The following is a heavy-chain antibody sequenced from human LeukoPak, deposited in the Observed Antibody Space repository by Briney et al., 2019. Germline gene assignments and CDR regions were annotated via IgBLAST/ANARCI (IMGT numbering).Heavy chain of an antibody. Sequence: ASVKVSCKASGYTFSRYDINWVRQGTGQGLEWMGWMNPNSGNTGYAQKFQGRVTITRNTSISTAYMELSSLRSEDTAVYYCARGPYDSSGYRFDYWGQGTLVTVSS. CDR1: GYTFSRYD. D-gene: IGHD3-22*01. J-gene: IGHJ4*02. CDR2: MNPNSGNT. V-gene: IGHV1-8*03. CDR3: ARGPYDSSGYRFDY.